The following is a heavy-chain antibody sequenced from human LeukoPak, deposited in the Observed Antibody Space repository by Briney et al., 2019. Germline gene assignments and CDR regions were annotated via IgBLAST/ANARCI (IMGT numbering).Heavy chain of an antibody. CDR1: GFTFSSYW. Sequence: GSLRLSCAASGFTFSSYWMSWIRQPPGKGLEWIGSIYSSGSTYYNASLQSRVTISIETSKNQISLRLNSVTAADTAINYCAKSGGYGLIDYWGQGTLVTVSS. J-gene: IGHJ4*02. CDR3: AKSGGYGLIDY. V-gene: IGHV4-59*04. D-gene: IGHD1-26*01. CDR2: IYSSGST.